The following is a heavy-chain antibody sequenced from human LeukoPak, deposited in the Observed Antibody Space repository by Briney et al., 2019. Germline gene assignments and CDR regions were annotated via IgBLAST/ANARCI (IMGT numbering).Heavy chain of an antibody. Sequence: GGSLRLSCAASGFTFSSYDMHWVRQATGKGLEWVSAIGTAGDTYYPGSVKGRFTISRENAKNSLYLQMNSLRAGDTAVYYCAREKAVAGLEGIDYWGQGALVTVSS. J-gene: IGHJ4*02. V-gene: IGHV3-13*01. CDR1: GFTFSSYD. D-gene: IGHD6-19*01. CDR2: IGTAGDT. CDR3: AREKAVAGLEGIDY.